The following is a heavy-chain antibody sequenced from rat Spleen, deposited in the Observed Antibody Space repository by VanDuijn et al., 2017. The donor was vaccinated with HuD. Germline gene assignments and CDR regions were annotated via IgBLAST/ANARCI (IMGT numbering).Heavy chain of an antibody. D-gene: IGHD1-11*01. Sequence: EVQLVESGGGLVQPGRSLKLSCAVSGFTFRDYYMVWVRQAPKKGLEWVAAISYDGGNTYYRDSVKGRSTISRDNAKSTLYLQMDSLRSEDTATYYCARHRNYGGIPFDFWGRGVMVTVSS. CDR1: GFTFRDYY. CDR2: ISYDGGNT. J-gene: IGHJ2*01. CDR3: ARHRNYGGIPFDF. V-gene: IGHV5-7*01.